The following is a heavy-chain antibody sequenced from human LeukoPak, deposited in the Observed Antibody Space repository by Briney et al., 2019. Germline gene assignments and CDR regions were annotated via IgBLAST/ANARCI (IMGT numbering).Heavy chain of an antibody. CDR1: GFSVSNNY. CDR3: AGAPETGH. D-gene: IGHD5-24*01. CDR2: INDGGRT. Sequence: GGSLRLSCAASGFSVSNNYMTWVRQAPGKGLKCVSVINDGGRTFYVDSVKGRFTISRDNTKNTLYLQMNSLRAEDTAVYYCAGAPETGHWGQGTLVTVSS. V-gene: IGHV3-66*01. J-gene: IGHJ4*02.